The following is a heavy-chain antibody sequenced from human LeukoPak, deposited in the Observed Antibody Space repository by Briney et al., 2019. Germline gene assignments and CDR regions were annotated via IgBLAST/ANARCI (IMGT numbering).Heavy chain of an antibody. D-gene: IGHD3-16*01. CDR3: ARDFMMSYYFDY. CDR1: GFTFSSYG. Sequence: GGSLRLSCAASGFTFSSYGMHWVRQAPGKGLEWVAFIRYDGSNKYYADSVKGRFTISRDNSKNTLYLQMNSLRAEDTAVYYCARDFMMSYYFDYWGQGTLVTVSS. CDR2: IRYDGSNK. V-gene: IGHV3-30*02. J-gene: IGHJ4*02.